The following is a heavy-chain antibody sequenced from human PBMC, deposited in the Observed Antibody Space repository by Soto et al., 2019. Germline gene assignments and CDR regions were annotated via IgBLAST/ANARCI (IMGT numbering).Heavy chain of an antibody. CDR1: RCTIRSYT. V-gene: IGHV1-69*02. D-gene: IGHD6-13*01. Sequence: GAAVKVSCKGSRCTIRSYTMSSLRQATGQGREWMGRIIPILGIAHYAHEFQDRLTTNPDKSTHAPSMALSSLRSEDTAVYYCGGAAAPRRGTPYYYYYYMDVWGKGTTVTVSS. CDR3: GGAAAPRRGTPYYYYYYMDV. CDR2: IIPILGIA. J-gene: IGHJ6*03.